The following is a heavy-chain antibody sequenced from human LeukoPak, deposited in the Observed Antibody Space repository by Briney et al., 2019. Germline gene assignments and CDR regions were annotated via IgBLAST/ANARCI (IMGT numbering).Heavy chain of an antibody. Sequence: GGSLRLSCAASGFTFSSYAMSWVRQALGKGLEWVSAISGSGGSTYYADSVKGRFTISRDNSKNTLYLQMNSLRAEDTAVYYCARDWSGYYDPYYFDYWGQGTLVTVSS. CDR2: ISGSGGST. J-gene: IGHJ4*02. CDR1: GFTFSSYA. V-gene: IGHV3-23*01. CDR3: ARDWSGYYDPYYFDY. D-gene: IGHD3-3*01.